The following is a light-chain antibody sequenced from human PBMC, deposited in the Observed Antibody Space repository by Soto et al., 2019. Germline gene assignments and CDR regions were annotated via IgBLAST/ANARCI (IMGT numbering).Light chain of an antibody. V-gene: IGKV1-5*03. J-gene: IGKJ1*01. CDR2: KAS. CDR1: QSTSTW. CDR3: QQYGRYRT. Sequence: DIQMTQSPSTLSASVGDRVTITCRASQSTSTWLAWYQHKPGKAPNLLIYKASSLESGVPSRFSGSGCGTEFTLTISSLQPDDVATYYCQQYGRYRTFGQGTKVEIK.